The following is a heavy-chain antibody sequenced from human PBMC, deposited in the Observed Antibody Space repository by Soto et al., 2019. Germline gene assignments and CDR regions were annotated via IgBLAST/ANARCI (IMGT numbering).Heavy chain of an antibody. CDR2: ISDSGDST. D-gene: IGHD6-6*01. Sequence: GGSLRLSCAASGFSFTTYAMSWVRQAPGKGLEWVSGISDSGDSTYYPDSVKGRFTISRDNSKNTLYLQMNILRVDDTAVYYCAKTKGAIAARPLDYWGQGTLVTVSS. V-gene: IGHV3-23*01. CDR3: AKTKGAIAARPLDY. J-gene: IGHJ4*02. CDR1: GFSFTTYA.